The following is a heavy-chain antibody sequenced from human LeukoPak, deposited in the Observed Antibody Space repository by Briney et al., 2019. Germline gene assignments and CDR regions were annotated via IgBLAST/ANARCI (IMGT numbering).Heavy chain of an antibody. J-gene: IGHJ4*02. CDR3: AAKYYYDSSGYSY. D-gene: IGHD3-22*01. CDR2: IIPIFGTA. Sequence: ASVKVSCKASGGTFSSYAISWVRQAPGQGPEWMGGIIPIFGTANYAQKFQGRVTITTDESTSTAYMELSSLRSEDTAVYYCAAKYYYDSSGYSYWGQGTLVTVSS. CDR1: GGTFSSYA. V-gene: IGHV1-69*05.